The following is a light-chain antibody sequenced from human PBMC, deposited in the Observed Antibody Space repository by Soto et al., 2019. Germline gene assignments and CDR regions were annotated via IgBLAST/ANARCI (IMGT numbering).Light chain of an antibody. CDR2: GNN. V-gene: IGLV1-40*01. CDR1: RSNIGSGYD. J-gene: IGLJ1*01. CDR3: QSYDTSLSEV. Sequence: QSVLTQPPSVSGAPGQRVTISCTGSRSNIGSGYDVHWYQQLPGTAPKLLIYGNNIRPSGVPDRFSGFKSGTSASLAITGLQPDDEADYYCQSYDTSLSEVFGTGTKLTVL.